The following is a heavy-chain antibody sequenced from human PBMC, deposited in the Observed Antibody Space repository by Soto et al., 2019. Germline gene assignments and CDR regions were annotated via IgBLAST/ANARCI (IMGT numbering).Heavy chain of an antibody. Sequence: ASVKVSCKASGYTFTNYGFSWVRQAPGQGLEWMGWISTYNGNTNSAEKFQGRVTMTTDTSTSTGYMEVRSLRSDDTAVYYCARVRWGLRDTRPSVKYGLDVWGQGTTVTVSS. J-gene: IGHJ6*02. D-gene: IGHD2-21*02. CDR2: ISTYNGNT. CDR1: GYTFTNYG. CDR3: ARVRWGLRDTRPSVKYGLDV. V-gene: IGHV1-18*01.